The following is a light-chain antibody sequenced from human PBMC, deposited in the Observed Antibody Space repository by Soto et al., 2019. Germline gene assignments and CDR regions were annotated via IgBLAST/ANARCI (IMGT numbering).Light chain of an antibody. J-gene: IGKJ5*01. CDR3: QQTHSFPIT. Sequence: DIHITHXPPSXXTSXXYILTXXXRASQGISNWLAWYRQKPGKAPDLLISSASSLQSGVPSRFSGSGSGTDFTLTISSLQPEDFAIYYCQQTHSFPITFGQGTRLEI. CDR1: QGISNW. CDR2: SAS. V-gene: IGKV1D-12*01.